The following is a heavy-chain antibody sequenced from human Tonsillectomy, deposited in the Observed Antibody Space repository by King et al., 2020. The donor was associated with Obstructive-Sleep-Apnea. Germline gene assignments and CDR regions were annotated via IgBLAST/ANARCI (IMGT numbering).Heavy chain of an antibody. V-gene: IGHV3-23*04. J-gene: IGHJ4*02. D-gene: IGHD6-19*01. CDR3: AKDRKNIAVAGTDL. CDR1: GFTFSSDA. CDR2: ISGSGGST. Sequence: VQLVESGGGLVQPGGSLRLSCAASGFTFSSDAMSLVRQAPGEGLEVVSGISGSGGSTYYADSVKGRFTISRDNSKNTLYLQMNSLRAEDTAVYYCAKDRKNIAVAGTDLWGQGTLVTVSS.